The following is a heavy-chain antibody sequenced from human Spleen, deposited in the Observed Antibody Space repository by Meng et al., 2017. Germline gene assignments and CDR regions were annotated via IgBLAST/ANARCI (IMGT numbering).Heavy chain of an antibody. D-gene: IGHD3-16*01. J-gene: IGHJ3*02. CDR2: MNANSGKT. CDR1: GYTFTSYD. Sequence: ASVKVSCKASGYTFTSYDINWVRQATGQGLEWMGWMNANSGKTGYAQKFQGRVTMTWDTSINTAYLDLSSLTSDDTAVYYCARELGLGAFNIWGQGTMVTVSS. V-gene: IGHV1-8*02. CDR3: ARELGLGAFNI.